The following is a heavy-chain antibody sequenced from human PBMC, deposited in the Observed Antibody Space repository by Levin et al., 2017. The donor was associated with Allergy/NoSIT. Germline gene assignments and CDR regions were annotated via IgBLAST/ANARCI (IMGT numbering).Heavy chain of an antibody. D-gene: IGHD3-10*01. CDR1: GGSFSGYY. V-gene: IGHV4-34*01. Sequence: SETLSLTCAVYGGSFSGYYWSWIRQPPGKGLEWIGEINHSGSTNYNPSLKSRVTISVDTSKNQFSLKLSSVTAADTAVYYCARGRVTYYYGSGSYYWGQGTLVTVSS. CDR2: INHSGST. CDR3: ARGRVTYYYGSGSYY. J-gene: IGHJ4*02.